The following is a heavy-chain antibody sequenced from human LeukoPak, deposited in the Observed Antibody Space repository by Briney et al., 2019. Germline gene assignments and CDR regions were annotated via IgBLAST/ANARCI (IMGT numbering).Heavy chain of an antibody. CDR1: GFIVSSNY. CDR2: IYSGGST. Sequence: GGSLRLSCAASGFIVSSNYMSWVRQAPGKGLEWVSVIYSGGSTYYADSVKGRFTISRDNSKNTLYLQMNSLRAEDTAVYYCAGVYYASGRAAYDIWGQGTMVTVSS. J-gene: IGHJ3*02. D-gene: IGHD3-10*01. V-gene: IGHV3-53*01. CDR3: AGVYYASGRAAYDI.